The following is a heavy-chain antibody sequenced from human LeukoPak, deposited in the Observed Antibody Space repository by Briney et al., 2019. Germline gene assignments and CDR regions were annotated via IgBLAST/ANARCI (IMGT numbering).Heavy chain of an antibody. V-gene: IGHV3-21*01. J-gene: IGHJ4*02. Sequence: GGSLRLSCAASGFTFSSYSMNWVRQAPGKGLEWVSSISSSGSYIYYADSVKGRFTIPRDNAKNSLYLQMNSLRAEDTAVYYCARDHRDAFDYWGQGTLVTVSS. CDR1: GFTFSSYS. CDR2: ISSSGSYI. D-gene: IGHD1-14*01. CDR3: ARDHRDAFDY.